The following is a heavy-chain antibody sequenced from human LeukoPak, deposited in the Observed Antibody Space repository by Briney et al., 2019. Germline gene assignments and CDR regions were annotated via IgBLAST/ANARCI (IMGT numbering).Heavy chain of an antibody. CDR2: ISSSSSYI. CDR1: GFTFSNNR. Sequence: GGSLRLSCAASGFTFSNNRMTWVRQAPGKGLEWVSSISSSSSYIYYADSVKGRFTISRDNAKNSLYLQMNSLRAEDTAVYYCAREIPLYCSSTSCYNNWFDPWGQGTLVTVSS. CDR3: AREIPLYCSSTSCYNNWFDP. D-gene: IGHD2-2*02. J-gene: IGHJ5*02. V-gene: IGHV3-21*01.